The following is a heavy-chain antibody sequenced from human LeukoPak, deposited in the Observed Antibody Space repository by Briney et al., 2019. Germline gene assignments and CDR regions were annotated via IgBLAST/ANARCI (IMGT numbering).Heavy chain of an antibody. D-gene: IGHD5/OR15-5a*01. Sequence: SETLSLTCTVSGVSVSSGSYFWSWIRQPPGEGPQWIGYIYYDGSTNYSPSLRSRVSISVDTSKNQFSLKLSSVTTADTAVYYCATFFDFWFGPWGQGTQVTVSS. CDR3: ATFFDFWFGP. CDR1: GVSVSSGSYF. CDR2: IYYDGST. V-gene: IGHV4-61*01. J-gene: IGHJ5*02.